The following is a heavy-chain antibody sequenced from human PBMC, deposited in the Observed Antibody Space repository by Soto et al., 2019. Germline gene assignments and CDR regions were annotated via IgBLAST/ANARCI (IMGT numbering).Heavy chain of an antibody. V-gene: IGHV1-18*01. Sequence: QVQLVQSGAEVKKPGASVKVSCKASGYTFTSYGISWVRQAPGQGLEWMGWISAYNGNTNYAQKLQGRVTMTTDTSTSTAYMELRSLRSDDTVVYYCARIDRSGYWTYYYYGMDVWGQGTTVTVSS. J-gene: IGHJ6*02. D-gene: IGHD3-22*01. CDR1: GYTFTSYG. CDR3: ARIDRSGYWTYYYYGMDV. CDR2: ISAYNGNT.